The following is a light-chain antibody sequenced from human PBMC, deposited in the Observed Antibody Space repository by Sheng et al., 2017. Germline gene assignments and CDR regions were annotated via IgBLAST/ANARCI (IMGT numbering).Light chain of an antibody. CDR2: DAS. Sequence: EIVMTQSPATLSVSPGERATLSCRASQSVSSNLAWYQQKPGQAPRLLIHDASYRATGIPARFSGSGSGTDFTLTISSLEPEDFAVYYCQQRDIWPSFGGGTKIEIK. J-gene: IGKJ4*01. V-gene: IGKV3-11*01. CDR3: QQRDIWPS. CDR1: QSVSSN.